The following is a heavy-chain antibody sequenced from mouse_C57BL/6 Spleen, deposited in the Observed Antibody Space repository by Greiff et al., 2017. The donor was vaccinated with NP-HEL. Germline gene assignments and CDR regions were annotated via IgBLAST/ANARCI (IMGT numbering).Heavy chain of an antibody. J-gene: IGHJ2*01. CDR3: ARQRDWYFDY. V-gene: IGHV5-6*01. Sequence: VQLKESGGDLVKPGGSLKLSCAASGFTFSSYGMSWVRQTPDKRLEWVATISSGGSYTYYPDSVKGRFTISRDNAKNNLYLQMSSLKSEDTAMYYCARQRDWYFDYWGQGTTLTVSS. CDR1: GFTFSSYG. CDR2: ISSGGSYT.